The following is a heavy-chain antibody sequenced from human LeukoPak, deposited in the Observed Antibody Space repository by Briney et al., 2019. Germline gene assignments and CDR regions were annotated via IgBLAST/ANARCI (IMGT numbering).Heavy chain of an antibody. CDR1: GGSISSSSYY. Sequence: SETLSLTCTVSGGSISSSSYYWGWIRQPPGKGLEWIGSIYYSGSTYYNPSLKSRVTISVDASKNQFSLKLSSVTAADTAVYYCARQPPRIQTSYSSRGDDAFDIWGQGTMVTVSS. J-gene: IGHJ3*02. D-gene: IGHD6-13*01. V-gene: IGHV4-39*01. CDR3: ARQPPRIQTSYSSRGDDAFDI. CDR2: IYYSGST.